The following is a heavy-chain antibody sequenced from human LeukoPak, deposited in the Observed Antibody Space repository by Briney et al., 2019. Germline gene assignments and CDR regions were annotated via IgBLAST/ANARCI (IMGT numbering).Heavy chain of an antibody. D-gene: IGHD3-3*01. J-gene: IGHJ4*02. CDR2: ISGSGGST. Sequence: GGSLRLSCAASGFTFSSYAMSWVRQAPGKGLEWVSAISGSGGSTYYADSVKGRFTVSRDNSKNTLYLQMNSLRAEDTAVYYCASPSSVDFWSGYYAPFDYWGQGTLVTVSS. CDR3: ASPSSVDFWSGYYAPFDY. V-gene: IGHV3-23*01. CDR1: GFTFSSYA.